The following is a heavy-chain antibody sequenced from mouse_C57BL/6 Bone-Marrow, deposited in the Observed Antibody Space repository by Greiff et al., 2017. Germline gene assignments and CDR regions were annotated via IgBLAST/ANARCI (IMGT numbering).Heavy chain of an antibody. J-gene: IGHJ2*01. V-gene: IGHV14-4*01. CDR2: IDPENGDT. CDR1: GFNIKDDY. CDR3: SLITTAGNY. Sequence: VQLQQSGAELVRPGASVKLSCTASGFNIKDDYMHWVKQRPEQGLEWIGWIDPENGDTEYASKIPGKATITADTSSNTAYLQLSSLTSEDTAVYYCSLITTAGNYWGQGTTLTVSS. D-gene: IGHD1-1*01.